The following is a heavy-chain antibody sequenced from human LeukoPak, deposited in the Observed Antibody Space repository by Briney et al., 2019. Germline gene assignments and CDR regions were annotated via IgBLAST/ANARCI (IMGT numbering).Heavy chain of an antibody. CDR2: ISASGRST. CDR3: ASPINYWYFDL. V-gene: IGHV3-23*01. Sequence: GGSLRLSCAASGFTFSSYAMRWVRQPLEKGLEWVSDISASGRSTYYAYSVKDRFTISRDNSKNTLYLQMNSLRAEDTAVYYCASPINYWYFDLWGRGTLVTVSS. J-gene: IGHJ2*01. CDR1: GFTFSSYA.